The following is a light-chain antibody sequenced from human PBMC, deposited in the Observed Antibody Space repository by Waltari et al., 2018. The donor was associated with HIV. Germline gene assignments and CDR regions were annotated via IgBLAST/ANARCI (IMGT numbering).Light chain of an antibody. J-gene: IGKJ4*01. CDR1: QTILYSYNNKNY. CDR2: WAS. Sequence: DIFLTQSPESLAAFPASLATINSMTSQTILYSYNNKNYLPWYQQKPGKPPKLLISWASNRKSGVPDRFSGSGSGTDFTLIINSLQAEDVAVYFCQQDYRTPLTFGGGTKVEIK. V-gene: IGKV4-1*01. CDR3: QQDYRTPLT.